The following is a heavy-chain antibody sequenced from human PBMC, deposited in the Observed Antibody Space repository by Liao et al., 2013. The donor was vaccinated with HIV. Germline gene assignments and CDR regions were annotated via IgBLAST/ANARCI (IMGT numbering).Heavy chain of an antibody. Sequence: QVELQESGPGLVKPSETLSLSCTVSGGSISNYYWNWIRQPPGKGLEWIGYINNSGSTNYNPSLKSRVAISVDTSKNQFSLKLSSVTAADTAVYYCARGPYYYYYMDVWGKGTTVTVSS. CDR2: INNSGST. V-gene: IGHV4-59*08. CDR3: ARGPYYYYYMDV. CDR1: GGSISNYY. J-gene: IGHJ6*03.